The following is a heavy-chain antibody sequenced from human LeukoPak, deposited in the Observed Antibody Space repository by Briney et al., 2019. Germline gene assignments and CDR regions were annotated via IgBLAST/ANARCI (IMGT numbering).Heavy chain of an antibody. Sequence: ASVKVSCKASGYTFTGYHIHWVRQAPGQGLEWMGRINPYSGDTNFAQKFQGRVTMTRDTSITTAYMDLSSLTPDDTAVYFCARDQGSLTRSWYTGYWGQGTRVTVTS. D-gene: IGHD6-13*01. CDR2: INPYSGDT. V-gene: IGHV1-2*06. CDR1: GYTFTGYH. J-gene: IGHJ4*02. CDR3: ARDQGSLTRSWYTGY.